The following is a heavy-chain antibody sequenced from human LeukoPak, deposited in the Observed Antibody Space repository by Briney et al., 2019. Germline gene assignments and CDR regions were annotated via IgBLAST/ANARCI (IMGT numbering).Heavy chain of an antibody. V-gene: IGHV3-21*04. CDR3: AKAPVTPRHFDY. CDR1: GFTFSSYS. CDR2: ISSSSSYI. Sequence: PGGSLRLSCAASGFTFSSYSMNWVRQAPGKGLEWVSSISSSSSYIYYADSVKGRFTISRDNSKNTLYLQMNSLRAEDTAVYYCAKAPVTPRHFDYWGQGTLVTVSS. J-gene: IGHJ4*02.